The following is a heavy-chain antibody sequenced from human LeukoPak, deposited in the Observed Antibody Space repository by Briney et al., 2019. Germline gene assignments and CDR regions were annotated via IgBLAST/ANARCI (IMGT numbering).Heavy chain of an antibody. V-gene: IGHV4-4*02. Sequence: SETLSLTCAVSGGSITNSNWWNWVRQPPGKGLEWIGEIFHSGSTNYNSSLKSRVAISVDKSKNQFSLELSSVTAADTAVYYCARHYGPWGQGTLVTVSS. CDR2: IFHSGST. D-gene: IGHD3-16*01. CDR1: GGSITNSNW. J-gene: IGHJ5*02. CDR3: ARHYGP.